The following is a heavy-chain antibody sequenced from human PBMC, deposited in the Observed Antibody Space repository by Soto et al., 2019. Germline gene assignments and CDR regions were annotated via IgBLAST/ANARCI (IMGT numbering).Heavy chain of an antibody. Sequence: PSETLSLTCTVSGGSISRSSYSWGWIRQPPGKGLEWIGTIYYSGSTYYNPSLKSRVTISVDTSKNQFSLKLSSVTAADTAVYYCATRQGGIYNWFDLWGQGTLVTVTS. D-gene: IGHD2-15*01. CDR2: IYYSGST. V-gene: IGHV4-39*01. CDR1: GGSISRSSYS. J-gene: IGHJ5*02. CDR3: ATRQGGIYNWFDL.